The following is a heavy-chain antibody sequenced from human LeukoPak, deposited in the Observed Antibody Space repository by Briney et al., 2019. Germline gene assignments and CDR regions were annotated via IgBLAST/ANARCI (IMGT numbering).Heavy chain of an antibody. D-gene: IGHD2-21*02. CDR2: ISGSGGST. CDR3: ARTTYCGGDCSPYWYFDL. V-gene: IGHV3-23*01. CDR1: GFTFSSYA. J-gene: IGHJ2*01. Sequence: PGGSLRLSCAASGFTFSSYAMSWVRQAPGKGLEWVSAISGSGGSTYYADSVKGRFAISRDNSKNTLYLQMNSLRAEDTAVYYCARTTYCGGDCSPYWYFDLWGRGTLVTVSS.